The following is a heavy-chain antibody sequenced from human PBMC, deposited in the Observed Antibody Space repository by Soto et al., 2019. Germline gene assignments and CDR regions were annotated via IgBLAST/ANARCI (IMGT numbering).Heavy chain of an antibody. D-gene: IGHD2-15*01. V-gene: IGHV1-2*02. J-gene: IGHJ4*02. Sequence: ASVKVSCKASGYTFTGYYMHWVRQAPGQGLEWMGWINPNSGGTNYAQKFQGRVAMTRDTSISTAYMELSRLRSDDTAVYYCARDLKGEDGGYYFDYWGQGTMVTVYS. CDR3: ARDLKGEDGGYYFDY. CDR1: GYTFTGYY. CDR2: INPNSGGT.